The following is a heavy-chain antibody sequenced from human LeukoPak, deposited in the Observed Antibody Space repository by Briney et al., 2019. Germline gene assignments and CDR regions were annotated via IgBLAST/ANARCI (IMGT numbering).Heavy chain of an antibody. CDR2: ISAYNGNT. J-gene: IGHJ5*02. D-gene: IGHD6-6*01. V-gene: IGHV1-18*01. Sequence: GASVKVSCKASGYTFTSYGISWVRRAPGQGLEWMGWISAYNGNTNYAQKPQGRVTMTTDTSTSTAYMELRSLRSDDTAVYYCARGRQLVPNNWFDPWGQGTLVTVSS. CDR3: ARGRQLVPNNWFDP. CDR1: GYTFTSYG.